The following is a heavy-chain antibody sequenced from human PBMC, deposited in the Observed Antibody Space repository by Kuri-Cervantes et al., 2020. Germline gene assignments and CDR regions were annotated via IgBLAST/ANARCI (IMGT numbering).Heavy chain of an antibody. CDR1: GFTFSRYA. V-gene: IGHV4/OR15-8*01. Sequence: ESLKISCAASGFTFSRYAIHWVRQPPGKGLEWIGEIYHSGSTNYNPSLKSRVTISVDKSKNQFSLKLSSVTAADTAVYYCARGGRWGAVAVPYYFDYWGQGTLVTVSS. CDR2: IYHSGST. J-gene: IGHJ4*02. D-gene: IGHD6-19*01. CDR3: ARGGRWGAVAVPYYFDY.